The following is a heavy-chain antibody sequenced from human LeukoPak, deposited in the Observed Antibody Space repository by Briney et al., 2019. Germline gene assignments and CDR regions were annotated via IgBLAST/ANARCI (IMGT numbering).Heavy chain of an antibody. J-gene: IGHJ6*02. D-gene: IGHD3-10*01. CDR3: ARPLGSGSPGYYGMDV. V-gene: IGHV3-74*01. Sequence: GGSLRLSCAASGFTFSSYWMHWVRQAPGKGLVWVSRINSDGSSTSYADSVKGRFTISRDNAKNTLYLQMNGLRAEDTAVYYCARPLGSGSPGYYGMDVWGQGTTVTVSS. CDR2: INSDGSST. CDR1: GFTFSSYW.